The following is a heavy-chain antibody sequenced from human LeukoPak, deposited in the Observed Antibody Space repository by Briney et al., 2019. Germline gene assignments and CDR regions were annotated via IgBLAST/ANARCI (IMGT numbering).Heavy chain of an antibody. CDR2: ISAYNGNT. CDR1: GYTFTSYG. V-gene: IGHV1-18*01. D-gene: IGHD6-19*01. J-gene: IGHJ4*02. Sequence: GASVKVSCKASGYTFTSYGISWVRQAPGQGLEWMGWISAYNGNTNYAQKLQGRVTMTTDTSTSTAYMEPRSLRSDDTDVYYCARDLRRYSSGWYNFDYWGQGTLVTASS. CDR3: ARDLRRYSSGWYNFDY.